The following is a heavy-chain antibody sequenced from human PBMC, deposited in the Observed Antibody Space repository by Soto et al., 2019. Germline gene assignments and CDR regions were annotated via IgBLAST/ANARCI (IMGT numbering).Heavy chain of an antibody. V-gene: IGHV4-59*01. CDR2: IYYSGST. D-gene: IGHD6-13*01. Sequence: SETLSLTCTVSGGSISSYYWSWIRQPPGKGLEWIGYIYYSGSTNYNPSLKSRVTISVDTSKNQFSLKLSSVTAADTAVYYCARVNKVAAAGTRGTNWFDPWGQGTLVTVSS. CDR1: GGSISSYY. CDR3: ARVNKVAAAGTRGTNWFDP. J-gene: IGHJ5*02.